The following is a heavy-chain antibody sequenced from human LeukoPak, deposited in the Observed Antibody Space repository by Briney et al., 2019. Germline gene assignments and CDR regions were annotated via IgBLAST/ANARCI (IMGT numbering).Heavy chain of an antibody. CDR3: AKGGHSSGWFIYFDY. CDR1: GFTFSSYG. D-gene: IGHD6-19*01. J-gene: IGHJ4*02. Sequence: GGSLRLSCAASGFTFSSYGMHWVRQAPGKGLEWVAVISYDGSNKYYADSVTGRFTISRDNSKTALYLQMDSLSAEDTAVYYCAKGGHSSGWFIYFDYWGQGTLVTVSS. CDR2: ISYDGSNK. V-gene: IGHV3-30*18.